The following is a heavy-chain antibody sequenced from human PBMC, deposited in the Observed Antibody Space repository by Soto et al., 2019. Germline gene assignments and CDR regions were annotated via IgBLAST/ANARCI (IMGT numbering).Heavy chain of an antibody. CDR3: ARQEYSYGRDAFDI. CDR1: GYSFTSYW. V-gene: IGHV5-51*01. Sequence: GESLKISCKGSGYSFTSYWIGWVRQMPGKGLEWMGIIYPGDSDTRYSPSFQGQVTISAYKSISTAYLQWSSLKASDTAMYYCARQEYSYGRDAFDIWSQGTMVTVSS. J-gene: IGHJ3*02. CDR2: IYPGDSDT. D-gene: IGHD5-18*01.